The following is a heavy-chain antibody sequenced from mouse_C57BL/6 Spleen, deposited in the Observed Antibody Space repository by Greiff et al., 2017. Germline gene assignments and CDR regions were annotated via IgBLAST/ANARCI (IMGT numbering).Heavy chain of an antibody. V-gene: IGHV5-17*01. J-gene: IGHJ3*01. CDR1: GFTFSDYG. D-gene: IGHD2-4*01. CDR3: ARTAYYDYDTFAY. CDR2: ISSGSSTN. Sequence: EVQRVESGGGLVKPGGSLKLSCAASGFTFSDYGMHWVRQAPEKGLEWVAYISSGSSTNYYADTVKGRVTISRDNAKNTLFLQMTSLRSEDTAMYYCARTAYYDYDTFAYWGQGTLVTVSA.